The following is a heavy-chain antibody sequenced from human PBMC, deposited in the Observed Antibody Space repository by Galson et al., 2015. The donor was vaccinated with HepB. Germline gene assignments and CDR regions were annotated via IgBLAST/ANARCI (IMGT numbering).Heavy chain of an antibody. J-gene: IGHJ5*02. D-gene: IGHD2/OR15-2a*01. V-gene: IGHV3-11*01. CDR3: ARATLGWFDP. CDR2: ISSGGSTTV. Sequence: SLRLSCAASGSTFSDYYMTWIRQAPGKGLEWVSYISSGGSTTVSYADSVKGRFTISRDSAKNSLYLQMNSLRAEDTAVYYCARATLGWFDPWGQGTLVTVSS. CDR1: GSTFSDYY.